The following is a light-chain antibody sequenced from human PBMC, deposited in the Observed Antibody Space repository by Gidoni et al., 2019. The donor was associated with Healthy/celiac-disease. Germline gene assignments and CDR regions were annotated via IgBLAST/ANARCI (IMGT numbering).Light chain of an antibody. V-gene: IGKV1-33*01. Sequence: DIKMTQSPSSLSASVGDRVTITCQASQDISNYLNWYQQKPEKAPKLLIYDASNLETGVPSRFSGSVSGTYFTFTISSLQPEDIATYYCQQYDNLRITFGPWTKVDIK. CDR3: QQYDNLRIT. J-gene: IGKJ3*01. CDR1: QDISNY. CDR2: DAS.